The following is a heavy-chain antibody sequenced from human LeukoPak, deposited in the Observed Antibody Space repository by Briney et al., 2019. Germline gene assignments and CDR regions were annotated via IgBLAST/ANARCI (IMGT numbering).Heavy chain of an antibody. CDR3: ARAPYGSGLDY. J-gene: IGHJ4*02. D-gene: IGHD3-10*01. V-gene: IGHV4-34*01. CDR2: INHSGST. CDR1: GGSFSGYY. Sequence: SETLSLTCAVYGGSFSGYYWSWIRQPPGKGLEWIGEINHSGSTNYNPSLKSRVPISVDTSKNQFTLKLSAVTAADTAVYYCARAPYGSGLDYWGRGTLVTVSS.